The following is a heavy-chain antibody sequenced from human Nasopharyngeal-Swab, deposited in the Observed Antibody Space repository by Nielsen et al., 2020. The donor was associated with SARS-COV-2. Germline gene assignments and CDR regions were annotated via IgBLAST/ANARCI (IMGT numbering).Heavy chain of an antibody. Sequence: SLKISCNGSGSSSSSYWISWVRQMPGKGLEWMGIIDPSDSYSNYSPSFQGHVTISVDKSLSTAFLQWSSLKASDTAVYYCARRSFYYGSGTVRGMDVWGQGTTVTVSS. CDR2: IDPSDSYS. D-gene: IGHD3-10*01. CDR1: GSSSSSYW. V-gene: IGHV5-10-1*01. CDR3: ARRSFYYGSGTVRGMDV. J-gene: IGHJ6*02.